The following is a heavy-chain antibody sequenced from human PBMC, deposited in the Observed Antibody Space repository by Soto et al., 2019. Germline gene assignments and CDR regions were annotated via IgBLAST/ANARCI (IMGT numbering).Heavy chain of an antibody. J-gene: IGHJ5*02. V-gene: IGHV2-5*02. D-gene: IGHD3-3*01. CDR1: GFSLNTDGVG. CDR3: AHRLRDDFWSAAVDP. CDR2: SNWADDK. Sequence: QITLKESGPPLVKPTQTLTLTCTFSGFSLNTDGVGVGWIRQPPGKALEWLALSNWADDKRYSPSLKTRLTSTKVTSKHKVLLIMTNMNPANTPTYSCAHRLRDDFWSAAVDPWCRGILVTVSP.